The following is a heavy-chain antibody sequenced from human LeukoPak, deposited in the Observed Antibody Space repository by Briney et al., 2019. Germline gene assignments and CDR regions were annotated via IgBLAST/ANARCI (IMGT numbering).Heavy chain of an antibody. V-gene: IGHV5-51*01. D-gene: IGHD6-6*01. Sequence: GESLKISCKGSGYSFTSYWIGWVRQLPGKGLEWMGIIYPGDSDTRYSPSFQGQVTISADKSISTAYLQWSSLKASDTAMYYCARLKSSSYLMNTNWFDPWGQGTLVTVSS. J-gene: IGHJ5*02. CDR3: ARLKSSSYLMNTNWFDP. CDR2: IYPGDSDT. CDR1: GYSFTSYW.